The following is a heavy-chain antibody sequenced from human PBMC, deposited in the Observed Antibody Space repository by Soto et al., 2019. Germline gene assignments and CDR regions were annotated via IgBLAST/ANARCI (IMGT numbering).Heavy chain of an antibody. J-gene: IGHJ4*02. CDR3: GPRGAVADPRGY. Sequence: QVQLQQWGAGLLKPSETLSLTCAVYGGSFSDFYWTWIRQLPGKGLEWIGEINHSGSTNYNPSLKSRCAISVDTSKNQFSLNLRSVTAADTAVYYCGPRGAVADPRGYWGQGTLVTVSS. D-gene: IGHD6-19*01. CDR2: INHSGST. CDR1: GGSFSDFY. V-gene: IGHV4-34*01.